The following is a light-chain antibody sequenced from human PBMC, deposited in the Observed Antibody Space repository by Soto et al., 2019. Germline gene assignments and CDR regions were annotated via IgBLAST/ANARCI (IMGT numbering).Light chain of an antibody. J-gene: IGKJ1*01. Sequence: DIQMTQSPSTLSASVGDRVTITCRASQSISSWLAWYQQKPGKAPKLLIYQASSLQSGVPSRFSESGSEEQFTLPISRLLPDDFATYFCRLYNSYSDAFGQGTKVDIK. CDR3: RLYNSYSDA. CDR2: QAS. CDR1: QSISSW. V-gene: IGKV1-5*03.